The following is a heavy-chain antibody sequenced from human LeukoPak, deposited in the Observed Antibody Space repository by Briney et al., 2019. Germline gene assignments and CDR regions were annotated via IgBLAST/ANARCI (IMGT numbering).Heavy chain of an antibody. CDR1: GFTFSSYA. CDR3: ARVGTGDTAFDI. J-gene: IGHJ3*02. D-gene: IGHD7-27*01. CDR2: ISSSGSTI. Sequence: GGSLRLSCAASGFTFSSYAMSWVRQAPGKGLEWVSAISSSGSTIYYADSVKGRFTISRDNAKNSLYLQMNSLRAEDTAVYYCARVGTGDTAFDIWGQGTMVTVSS. V-gene: IGHV3-48*04.